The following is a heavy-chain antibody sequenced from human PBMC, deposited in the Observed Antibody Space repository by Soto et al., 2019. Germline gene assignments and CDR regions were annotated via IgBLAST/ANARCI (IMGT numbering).Heavy chain of an antibody. CDR2: VIPLLDES. V-gene: IGHV1-69*02. Sequence: QVQLVQSGADVKKPGSSLKISCTASGAAFTNYTFTWVRRAPGQGLEWVGRVIPLLDESNYAEKFQDRVTISADKSTSTVYMELSGLRSEDSAIYYCESGKSQKSQDRMGFSYYMDVWGKGTTVTVSS. CDR3: ESGKSQKSQDRMGFSYYMDV. J-gene: IGHJ6*03. CDR1: GAAFTNYT. D-gene: IGHD1-1*01.